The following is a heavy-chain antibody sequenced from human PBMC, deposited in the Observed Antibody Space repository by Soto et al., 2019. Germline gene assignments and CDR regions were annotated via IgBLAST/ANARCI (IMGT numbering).Heavy chain of an antibody. J-gene: IGHJ6*02. CDR2: ISWNSGSI. CDR3: AKGDSSSHYYGMDV. D-gene: IGHD6-6*01. CDR1: GFTFDDYA. Sequence: EVQLVESGGGLVQPGRSLRLSCAASGFTFDDYAMHWVRQAPGKGLEWVSGISWNSGSIGYADSVKGRFTSSRDNAKNSLYLQMNSLRAEDTALYYCAKGDSSSHYYGMDVWGQGTTVTVSS. V-gene: IGHV3-9*01.